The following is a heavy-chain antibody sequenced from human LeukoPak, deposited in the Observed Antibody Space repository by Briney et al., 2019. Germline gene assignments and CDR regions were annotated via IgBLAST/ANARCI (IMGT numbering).Heavy chain of an antibody. CDR2: ISYDGSNK. J-gene: IGHJ4*02. CDR1: GFTFSSYG. D-gene: IGHD6-13*01. CDR3: AKGHQFIIAEKYYFDY. V-gene: IGHV3-30*18. Sequence: GGSLRLSCAASGFTFSSYGMHWVPQAPGKGLEWVAVISYDGSNKYYADSVKGRFTISRDNSKNTLYLQMNSLRAEDTAVYYCAKGHQFIIAEKYYFDYWGQGTLVTVSS.